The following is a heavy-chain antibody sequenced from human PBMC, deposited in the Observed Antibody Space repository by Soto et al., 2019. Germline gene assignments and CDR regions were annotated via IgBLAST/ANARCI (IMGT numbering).Heavy chain of an antibody. D-gene: IGHD3-22*01. CDR1: GGTFSSYA. CDR2: IIPIFGTA. V-gene: IGHV1-69*13. CDR3: ARDRDYYDSRTRRFDP. Sequence: SVKVSCKASGGTFSSYAISWVRQAPGQGLEWMGGIIPIFGTANYAQKFQGRVTITADESTSTAYMELSSLRSEDTAVYYCARDRDYYDSRTRRFDPSGQGTLVTVS. J-gene: IGHJ5*02.